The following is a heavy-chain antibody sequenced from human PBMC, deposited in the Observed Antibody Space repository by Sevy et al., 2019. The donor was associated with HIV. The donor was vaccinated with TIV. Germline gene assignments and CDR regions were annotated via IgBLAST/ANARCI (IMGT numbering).Heavy chain of an antibody. D-gene: IGHD1-1*01. Sequence: GGYLRLSCAASGFRLSNYWMNWVRQIPGKGLEWVANIKEDGSVKYYVDSVKGRFTISKDNARNLLYLQMNSLRAEDTALYYCVRAIATNGSFWGQGTLVTVSS. CDR2: IKEDGSVK. J-gene: IGHJ4*02. CDR1: GFRLSNYW. V-gene: IGHV3-7*01. CDR3: VRAIATNGSF.